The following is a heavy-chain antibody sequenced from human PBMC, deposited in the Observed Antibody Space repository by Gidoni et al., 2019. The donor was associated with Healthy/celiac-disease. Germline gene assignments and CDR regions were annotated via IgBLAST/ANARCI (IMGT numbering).Heavy chain of an antibody. CDR3: ARARNYYGSSGRKGGYFQH. CDR1: GGSFSGYY. D-gene: IGHD3-22*01. J-gene: IGHJ1*01. Sequence: QVQLQQWGAGLLKPSETLSLTCAVYGGSFSGYYWSWIRQPPGKGLEWIGEINHSGSTNYNPSLKSRVTISVDTSKNQFSLKLSSVTAADTAVYYCARARNYYGSSGRKGGYFQHWGQGTLVTVSS. V-gene: IGHV4-34*01. CDR2: INHSGST.